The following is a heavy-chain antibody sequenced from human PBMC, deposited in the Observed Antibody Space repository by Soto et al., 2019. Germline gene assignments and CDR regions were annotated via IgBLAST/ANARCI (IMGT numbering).Heavy chain of an antibody. CDR3: ARGGGQLVLGEAFDI. CDR1: GYTFTGDH. D-gene: IGHD6-6*01. Sequence: GASVEVSCKGSGYTFTGDHIDRGRTAPGQGLEWMGWINPNSGGTNYAQKFQGWVTMTRDTSISTAYMELSRLRSDDTAVYYCARGGGQLVLGEAFDIWGQGTMVTVSS. CDR2: INPNSGGT. J-gene: IGHJ3*02. V-gene: IGHV1-2*04.